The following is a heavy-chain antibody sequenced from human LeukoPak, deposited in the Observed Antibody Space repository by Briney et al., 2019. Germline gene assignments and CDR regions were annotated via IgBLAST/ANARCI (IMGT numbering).Heavy chain of an antibody. CDR1: GGTFSSYA. D-gene: IGHD3-22*01. Sequence: ASVKVSCKASGGTFSSYAISWVRQAPGQGLEWMGWINPNSGGTNYARKFQGRVTMTRDTSISTAYMELSRLRSDDTAVYYCARVADYYDSQGSHAFDIWGQGTMVTVSS. J-gene: IGHJ3*02. CDR2: INPNSGGT. V-gene: IGHV1-2*02. CDR3: ARVADYYDSQGSHAFDI.